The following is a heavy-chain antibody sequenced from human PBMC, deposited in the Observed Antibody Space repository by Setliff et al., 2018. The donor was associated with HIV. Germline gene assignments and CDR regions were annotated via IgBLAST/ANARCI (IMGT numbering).Heavy chain of an antibody. Sequence: PSETLSLTCSVSGSSISSNSYWWAWIRQPPGKGLEYIETIYHRGGTFNNPSLKSRVVMSVDTSKNQFSLKLTSVTAADTATYYCARDTGVNVAPDGRGYHTFDFWGRGTMVTVSS. CDR2: IYHRGGT. V-gene: IGHV4-38-2*02. J-gene: IGHJ3*01. D-gene: IGHD2-8*02. CDR1: GSSISSNSY. CDR3: ARDTGVNVAPDGRGYHTFDF.